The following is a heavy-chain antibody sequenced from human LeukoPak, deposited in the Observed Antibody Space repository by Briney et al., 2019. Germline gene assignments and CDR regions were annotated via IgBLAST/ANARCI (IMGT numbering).Heavy chain of an antibody. CDR1: GYTLTELS. Sequence: ASVKASCKVSGYTLTELSMHWVRQAPGKGLEWMGGFDPEDGETIYAQKFQGRVTMTEDTSTDTAYMELSSLRSEDTAVYYCATLPAAAALDAFDIWGQGTMVTVSS. J-gene: IGHJ3*02. D-gene: IGHD6-13*01. CDR3: ATLPAAAALDAFDI. CDR2: FDPEDGET. V-gene: IGHV1-24*01.